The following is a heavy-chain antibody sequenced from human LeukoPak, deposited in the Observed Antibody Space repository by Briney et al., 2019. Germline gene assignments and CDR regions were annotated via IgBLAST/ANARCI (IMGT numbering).Heavy chain of an antibody. Sequence: SETLSLTCTVSGRSISSSSYSWGWIRQPPGMGLEWIGDIYYSGNTYYNPSLKSRVTISVDTSKNQFSLKVTSVAATDTAVYYCARLILYTYGRDYWGQGTLVTVSS. CDR3: ARLILYTYGRDY. D-gene: IGHD5-18*01. CDR1: GRSISSSSYS. J-gene: IGHJ4*02. CDR2: IYYSGNT. V-gene: IGHV4-39*01.